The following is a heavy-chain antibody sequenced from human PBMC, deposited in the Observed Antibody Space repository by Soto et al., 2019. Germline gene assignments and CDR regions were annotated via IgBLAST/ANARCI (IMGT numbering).Heavy chain of an antibody. Sequence: GESLKISCKGSGYSFTSYWIGWVRQMPGKGLEWMGIIYPGDSDTRYSPSFQGQVTISADKSISTAYLQWSSLKASDTAIYYCARGPMGVVVVAATRSPNYYYYGMDVWGQGTTVTAP. CDR2: IYPGDSDT. CDR1: GYSFTSYW. V-gene: IGHV5-51*01. CDR3: ARGPMGVVVVAATRSPNYYYYGMDV. D-gene: IGHD2-15*01. J-gene: IGHJ6*02.